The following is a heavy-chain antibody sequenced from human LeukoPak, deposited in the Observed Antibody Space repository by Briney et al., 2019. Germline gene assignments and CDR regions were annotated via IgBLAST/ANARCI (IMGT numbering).Heavy chain of an antibody. CDR3: ARVISLWYYFDY. CDR2: IYSGGST. V-gene: IGHV3-66*01. CDR1: GFTFSSYA. D-gene: IGHD3-16*01. J-gene: IGHJ4*02. Sequence: GGSLRLSCAASGFTFSSYAMSWVRQAPGKGLEWVSVIYSGGSTYYADSVKGRFTISRDNSKNTLYLQMNSLRAGDTAVYYCARVISLWYYFDYWGQGTLVTVSS.